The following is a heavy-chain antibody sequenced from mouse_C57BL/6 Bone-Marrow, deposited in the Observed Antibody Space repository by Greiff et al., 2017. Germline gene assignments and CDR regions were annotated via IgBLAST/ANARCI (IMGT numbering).Heavy chain of an antibody. CDR1: GYTFTSYG. D-gene: IGHD1-1*01. V-gene: IGHV1-58*01. CDR3: ARAGGRHNYPN. Sequence: VQLKQSGAELVRPGSSVKMSCKTSGYTFTSYGINWVKQRPGQGLEGNGYIYIGNGYTEYNEKFKGKATLTSDTASSTAYMQISSLTSENTAIYICARAGGRHNYPNWCQGTSVTVSS. J-gene: IGHJ4*01. CDR2: IYIGNGYT.